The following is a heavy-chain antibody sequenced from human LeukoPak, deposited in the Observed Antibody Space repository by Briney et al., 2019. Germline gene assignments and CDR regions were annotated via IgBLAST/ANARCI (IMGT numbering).Heavy chain of an antibody. CDR1: GYTFTGYY. D-gene: IGHD3-22*01. V-gene: IGHV1-2*02. CDR2: INPNSGGT. CDR3: ARDWGLYYYDSSGYFPWYFDL. Sequence: ASVKVSCKASGYTFTGYYMHWVRQAPGQGLEWMGWINPNSGGTNYAQKFQGRVTMTRDTSISTAYMELSRLRSDDTAVYYCARDWGLYYYDSSGYFPWYFDLWGRGTLVTVSS. J-gene: IGHJ2*01.